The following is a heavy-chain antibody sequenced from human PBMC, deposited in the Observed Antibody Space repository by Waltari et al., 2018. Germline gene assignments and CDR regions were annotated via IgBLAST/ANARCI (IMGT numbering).Heavy chain of an antibody. Sequence: QVQLVESGGGVVQRGRSLRLSCAASGFTFSSYGRPWVRQAPGKGLGWVAVIWYDGSNKYYADSVKGRFTISRDNSKNTLYLQMNSLRAEDTAVYYCARDLAVAGPPGGYWGQGTLVTVSS. CDR2: IWYDGSNK. CDR1: GFTFSSYG. J-gene: IGHJ4*02. CDR3: ARDLAVAGPPGGY. V-gene: IGHV3-33*01. D-gene: IGHD6-19*01.